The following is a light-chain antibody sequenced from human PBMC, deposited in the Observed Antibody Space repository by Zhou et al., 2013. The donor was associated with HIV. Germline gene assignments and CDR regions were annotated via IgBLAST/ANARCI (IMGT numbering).Light chain of an antibody. J-gene: IGKJ1*01. V-gene: IGKV1-39*01. CDR2: GAS. CDR1: QSISTY. CDR3: QQYDSFSWT. Sequence: DIQMTQSPSSLSASVGDRVTITCRASQSISTYLNWYQQKPGKAPKLLIYGASSLQVGVPSRFSGSGSGTDFILTISSLQPDDIATYYCQQYDSFSWTFGPGTKVQI.